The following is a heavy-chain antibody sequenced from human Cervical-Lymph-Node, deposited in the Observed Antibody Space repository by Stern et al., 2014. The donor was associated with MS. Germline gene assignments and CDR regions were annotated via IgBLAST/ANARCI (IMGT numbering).Heavy chain of an antibody. D-gene: IGHD3-9*01. CDR1: GYTFTNYY. Sequence: QVQLMQSGAEVKKPGASVKISCKASGYTFTNYYMHWVRQAPGQGLECMGIINPSCYSKSDAQKYEGRVTMTRDTSTSTVNMELSSLTSGDTAVYYCARLRGYNVLTGYLDYWGQGTLVTVSS. V-gene: IGHV1-46*01. J-gene: IGHJ4*02. CDR3: ARLRGYNVLTGYLDY. CDR2: INPSCYSK.